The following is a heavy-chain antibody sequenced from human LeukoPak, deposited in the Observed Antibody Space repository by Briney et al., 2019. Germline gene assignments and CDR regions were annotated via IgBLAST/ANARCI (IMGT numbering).Heavy chain of an antibody. CDR2: ISGSGGST. V-gene: IGHV3-23*01. CDR3: ARGPPFIAAAHHFDY. CDR1: GFTFSSYA. J-gene: IGHJ4*02. Sequence: PGGSLRLSCAASGFTFSSYAMSWVRQAPGKGLEWVSAISGSGGSTYYADSVKGRFTISRDNAKNSLYLQMNSLRAEDTAVYYCARGPPFIAAAHHFDYWGQGTLVTVSS. D-gene: IGHD6-13*01.